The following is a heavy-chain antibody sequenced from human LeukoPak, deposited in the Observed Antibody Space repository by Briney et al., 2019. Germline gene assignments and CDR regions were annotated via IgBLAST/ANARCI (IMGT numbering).Heavy chain of an antibody. CDR3: VKGRMSEDGLDF. D-gene: IGHD5-24*01. CDR1: GFTFGRSA. V-gene: IGHV3-23*01. Sequence: GGSLRLSCEASGFTFGRSAMTWIRQTPGKGLEWFSSISSSGNTYYADSVKGRFTISRDNSKNLVNLQMNSLRAEDTAIYYCVKGRMSEDGLDFWGQGSLVTVSS. CDR2: ISSSGNT. J-gene: IGHJ4*02.